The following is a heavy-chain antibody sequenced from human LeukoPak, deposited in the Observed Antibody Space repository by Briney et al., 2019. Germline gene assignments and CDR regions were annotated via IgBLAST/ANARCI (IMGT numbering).Heavy chain of an antibody. CDR2: IYYRGST. CDR3: ARGERYSSGWYGEYYFDY. D-gene: IGHD6-19*01. V-gene: IGHV4-39*01. Sequence: SETLSLTCTVSGGSISSSSYYWGLIRQPPGKRLQWIGTIYYRGSTYYNPSLKSRVTISVDTSKNQFSLKLSSVTAADTAVYYCARGERYSSGWYGEYYFDYWGQGTLVTVSS. CDR1: GGSISSSSYY. J-gene: IGHJ4*02.